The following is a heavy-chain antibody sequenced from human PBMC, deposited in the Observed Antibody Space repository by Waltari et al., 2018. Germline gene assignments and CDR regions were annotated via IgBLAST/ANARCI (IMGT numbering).Heavy chain of an antibody. CDR3: ATWSGDLDFDY. J-gene: IGHJ4*02. V-gene: IGHV1-3*01. CDR1: GSTFNSYA. CDR2: INAGNGNT. D-gene: IGHD3-3*01. Sequence: QVQIVQSGAEVKKPGASGKVSCKDSGSTFNSYAMHWVRQAPGQRLDWMGWINAGNGNTKYSQKFQVRLTITRYTSASTAYMELSSLRSEDTAVYYCATWSGDLDFDYWGQGTLVTVSS.